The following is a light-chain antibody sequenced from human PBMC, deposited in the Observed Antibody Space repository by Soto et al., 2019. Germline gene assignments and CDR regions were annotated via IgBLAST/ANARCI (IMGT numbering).Light chain of an antibody. CDR3: QQAASFPVT. J-gene: IGKJ3*01. CDR2: ATS. CDR1: QGLSSW. Sequence: DIQMTQSPSSVSASVGDKVTITCRASQGLSSWLAWYQQKPGKAPRLLIYATSNLQSGVPSRFSGSGSGIDFTLTISSLQPEDFATYYCQQAASFPVTFGPGTKVEIK. V-gene: IGKV1-12*01.